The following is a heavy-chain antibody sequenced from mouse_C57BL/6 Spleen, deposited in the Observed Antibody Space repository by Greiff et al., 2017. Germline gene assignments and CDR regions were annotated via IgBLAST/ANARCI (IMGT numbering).Heavy chain of an antibody. V-gene: IGHV1-5*01. CDR2: IYPGHSDT. D-gene: IGHD2-5*01. CDR1: GYTFTSSW. J-gene: IGHJ3*01. CDR3: TKNSNYPAWFAY. Sequence: DVKLQESGTVLARPGASVKMSCKTSGYTFTSSWMHWVKQRPGPGLEWIGAIYPGHSDTSYNQKFKGKAKLTAVTSASTAYMELSSLTNEDAAVYYCTKNSNYPAWFAYWGQGTLVTVSA.